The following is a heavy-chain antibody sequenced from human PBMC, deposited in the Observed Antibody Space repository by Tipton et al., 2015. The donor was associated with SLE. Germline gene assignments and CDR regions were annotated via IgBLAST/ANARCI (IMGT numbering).Heavy chain of an antibody. CDR2: ISRDGSKI. CDR1: GFTFSSHW. D-gene: IGHD3-22*01. CDR3: GRGVYSEGSVGMDV. V-gene: IGHV3-74*01. Sequence: LSLTCAASGFTFSSHWMYWVRQAPGKGLVWVSRISRDGSKIYYADSVEGRFTISRDNAKNTLYLQMHSLRVDDTAVYYCGRGVYSEGSVGMDVWGQGTTVTVSS. J-gene: IGHJ6*02.